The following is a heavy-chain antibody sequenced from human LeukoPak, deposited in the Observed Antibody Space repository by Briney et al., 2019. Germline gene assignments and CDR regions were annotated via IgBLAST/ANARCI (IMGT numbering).Heavy chain of an antibody. CDR2: ISGSGGST. J-gene: IGHJ6*04. CDR1: GFTFSSYA. CDR3: AKRVAYDYGMDV. V-gene: IGHV3-23*01. Sequence: GSLRLSCAASGFTFSSYAMSWVRQAPGKGLEWVSVISGSGGSTYYTDSVKGRFTISRDNSKNTLYQQMNSLRAEDTAVYYCAKRVAYDYGMDVWGKGTTVTVSS.